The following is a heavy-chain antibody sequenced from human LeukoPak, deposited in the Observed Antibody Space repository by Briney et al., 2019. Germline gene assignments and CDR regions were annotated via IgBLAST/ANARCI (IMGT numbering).Heavy chain of an antibody. CDR2: INPNSGGT. Sequence: ASVKVSCKASGYTFTGYYMHWVRQAPGQGLEWMGWINPNSGGTNYAQKFQGRVTMTRDTSISTAYMELSRLRSDDTAVYYCARDGTGYYTPFPPFDYWGQGTLVTVSS. V-gene: IGHV1-2*02. D-gene: IGHD3/OR15-3a*01. CDR1: GYTFTGYY. CDR3: ARDGTGYYTPFPPFDY. J-gene: IGHJ4*02.